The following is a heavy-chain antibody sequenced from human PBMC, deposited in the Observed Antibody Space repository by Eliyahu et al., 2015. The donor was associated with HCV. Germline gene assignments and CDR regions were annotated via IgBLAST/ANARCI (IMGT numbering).Heavy chain of an antibody. CDR3: ARSSAMAALSESADY. CDR1: GTFSSHA. CDR2: IIPMFGTA. D-gene: IGHD5-24*01. V-gene: IGHV1-69*01. J-gene: IGHJ4*01. Sequence: GTFSSHAISWVRQAPGQGLEWLGGIIPMFGTANYAQKFQDRVTITADESSTTAYMELTSLRSDDTAVYFCARSSAMAALSESADYWGHGTLVTVTS.